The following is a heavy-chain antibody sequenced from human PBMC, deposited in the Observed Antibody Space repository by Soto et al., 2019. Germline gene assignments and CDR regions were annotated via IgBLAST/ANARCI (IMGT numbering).Heavy chain of an antibody. CDR1: GGAINIFY. J-gene: IGHJ6*02. Sequence: SETLSLTCNVSGGAINIFYWAWVRQPPGKGLEWIGFIYHTGSSSSDPSLKSRVTMSVDTSKNQISLKLRSVTAADTDVYYCARALSDYDYALDVWGQGATVTVSS. V-gene: IGHV4-59*01. D-gene: IGHD2-15*01. CDR3: ARALSDYDYALDV. CDR2: IYHTGSS.